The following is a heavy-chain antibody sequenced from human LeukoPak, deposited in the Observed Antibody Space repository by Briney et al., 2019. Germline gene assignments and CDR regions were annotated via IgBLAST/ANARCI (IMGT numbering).Heavy chain of an antibody. J-gene: IGHJ4*02. CDR1: GGSISSGGYY. CDR2: IYYSWST. D-gene: IGHD4-17*01. Sequence: SETLSLTCTVSGGSISSGGYYWGWIRQPPGKGLEWIGSIYYSWSTYYNPSLKSRVTISVDTSKNQFSLKLSSVPAADTAVYYCARSGDYGDSFDYWGQGTLVTVSS. CDR3: ARSGDYGDSFDY. V-gene: IGHV4-39*01.